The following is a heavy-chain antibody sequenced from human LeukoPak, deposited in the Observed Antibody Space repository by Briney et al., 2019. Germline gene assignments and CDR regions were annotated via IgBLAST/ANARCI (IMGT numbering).Heavy chain of an antibody. CDR1: GFTFSDYY. CDR3: ARGAPLERSSNWFDP. J-gene: IGHJ5*02. CDR2: ISSSGSTI. Sequence: PGGSLRLSCAASGFTFSDYYMSWIRQAPGKGLEWVSYISSSGSTIYYADSVKGRFTISRDNAKNSLYLQMNSLRAEDTAVYYCARGAPLERSSNWFDPWGQGTLVTVSS. D-gene: IGHD3-3*01. V-gene: IGHV3-11*04.